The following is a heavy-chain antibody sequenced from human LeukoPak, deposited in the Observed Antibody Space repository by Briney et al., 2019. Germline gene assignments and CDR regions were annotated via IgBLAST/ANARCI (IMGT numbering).Heavy chain of an antibody. D-gene: IGHD6-19*01. V-gene: IGHV3-7*01. CDR3: AREGGGSGWYDYYYYYMDV. J-gene: IGHJ6*03. CDR1: GFTFSSYW. CDR2: IKQDGSEK. Sequence: GGSLRLSCAASGFTFSSYWMSWVRQAPGKGLEWVANIKQDGSEKYYVDSVKGRFTISRDNAKNSLYLQMNSLRAEDTAVYYCAREGGGSGWYDYYYYYMDVWGKGTTVTISS.